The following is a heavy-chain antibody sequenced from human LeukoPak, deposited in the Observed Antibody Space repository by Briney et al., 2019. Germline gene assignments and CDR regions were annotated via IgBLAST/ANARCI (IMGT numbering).Heavy chain of an antibody. CDR2: IRYDGSNK. CDR3: AKGYYDSSGYSSWYFDY. D-gene: IGHD3-22*01. Sequence: GGSLRLSCAASGFTFSSYGMHWVRQAPGKGLEWVAFIRYDGSNKYYADSVKGRFTISRDNSKNTLYLQMNSLRAEDTAVYYCAKGYYDSSGYSSWYFDYWGQGTLVTVSS. V-gene: IGHV3-30*02. CDR1: GFTFSSYG. J-gene: IGHJ4*02.